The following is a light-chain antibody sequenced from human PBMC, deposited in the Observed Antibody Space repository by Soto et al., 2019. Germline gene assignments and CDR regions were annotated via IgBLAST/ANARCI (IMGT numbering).Light chain of an antibody. Sequence: DIQMTQSPSSLSASVGDRVTITCRASQDISNYSNWYQQRPGKAPKLLIYDASNLERGVPSRFSGTRSGTHFTFAITRLQPEDVATYYCQQSDSLPITFGQGTRLEI. CDR3: QQSDSLPIT. J-gene: IGKJ5*01. CDR2: DAS. CDR1: QDISNY. V-gene: IGKV1-33*01.